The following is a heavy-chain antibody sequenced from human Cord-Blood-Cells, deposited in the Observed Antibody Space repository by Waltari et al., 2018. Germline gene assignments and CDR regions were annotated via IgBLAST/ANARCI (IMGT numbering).Heavy chain of an antibody. CDR3: ATLFLRYSSSWVDY. CDR2: FGPEDGET. D-gene: IGHD6-13*01. V-gene: IGHV1-24*01. CDR1: GYTLTELS. Sequence: QVQLVQSGAEVKKPGASVKVSCKVSGYTLTELSMHWVRQAPGKGLEWMGGFGPEDGETIYAQKCQGRVTMTEDTSTATAYMELSILRSEDTAVYYCATLFLRYSSSWVDYWGQGTLVTVSS. J-gene: IGHJ4*02.